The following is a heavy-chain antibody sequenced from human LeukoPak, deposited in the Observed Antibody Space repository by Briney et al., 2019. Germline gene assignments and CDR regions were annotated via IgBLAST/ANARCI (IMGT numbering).Heavy chain of an antibody. J-gene: IGHJ4*02. CDR2: ISGTGGST. V-gene: IGHV3-23*01. Sequence: GGSLRLSCAASGLTFSSCATSWVRQAPGKGLEWVSAISGTGGSTYYADSVKGRFTISRDNSKNTLYLQMNSLRAEDTAVYYCARDRGYSYGFRFDYWGQGTLVTVSS. D-gene: IGHD5-18*01. CDR3: ARDRGYSYGFRFDY. CDR1: GLTFSSCA.